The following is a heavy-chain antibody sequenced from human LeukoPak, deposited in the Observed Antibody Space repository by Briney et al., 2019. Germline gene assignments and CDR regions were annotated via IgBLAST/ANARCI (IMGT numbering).Heavy chain of an antibody. CDR1: GFTLSSFS. D-gene: IGHD3-9*01. CDR3: VRDHDWAFDH. Sequence: GGSLRLSCAASGFTLSSFSMNWVRQAPGKGLEWVSHIGPNSRYISYADSVQGRPTISRDNAKKSLYLQMSSLRDEDTAVYYCVRDHDWAFDHWGQGTPVTVSS. CDR2: IGPNSRYI. V-gene: IGHV3-48*02. J-gene: IGHJ4*01.